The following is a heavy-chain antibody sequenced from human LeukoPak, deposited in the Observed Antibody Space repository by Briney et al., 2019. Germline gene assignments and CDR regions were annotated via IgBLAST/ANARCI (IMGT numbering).Heavy chain of an antibody. D-gene: IGHD2-2*01. CDR2: IYHSGST. Sequence: SQTLSLTCAVPGGSISSGGYSWSWIRQPPGRGLEWIGYIYHSGSTYYNPSLKSRVTISVDRSKNQFSLKLSSVTAADTAVYYCARAKEGYPDPWGQGTLVTVSS. V-gene: IGHV4-30-2*01. J-gene: IGHJ5*02. CDR1: GGSISSGGYS. CDR3: ARAKEGYPDP.